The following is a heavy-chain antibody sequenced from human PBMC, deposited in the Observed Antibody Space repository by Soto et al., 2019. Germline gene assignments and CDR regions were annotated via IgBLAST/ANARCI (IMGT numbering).Heavy chain of an antibody. CDR3: ARTSRLYSNQQPFDY. J-gene: IGHJ4*02. V-gene: IGHV5-51*03. CDR2: IYPGDSDT. D-gene: IGHD4-4*01. CDR1: GYSFTSYW. Sequence: PGESLKISCKGSGYSFTSYWIGWVRQMPGKGLEWMGIIYPGDSDTRYSPSFQGQVTISADKSISTAYLQWSSLKASDTAMYYCARTSRLYSNQQPFDYWGQGTLVTVSS.